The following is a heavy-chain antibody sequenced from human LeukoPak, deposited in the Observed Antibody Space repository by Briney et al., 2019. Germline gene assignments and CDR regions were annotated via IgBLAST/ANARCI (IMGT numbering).Heavy chain of an antibody. CDR3: ARGATVPSRRYFDY. D-gene: IGHD4-17*01. J-gene: IGHJ4*02. CDR2: IIPIFGTA. V-gene: IGHV1-69*06. Sequence: SVKVSCKASGGTFSSYAISWVRQAPGQGLEWMGGIIPIFGTANYAQKFQGRVTITPDKSTSTAYMELSSLRSEDTAVYYCARGATVPSRRYFDYWGQGTLVTVSS. CDR1: GGTFSSYA.